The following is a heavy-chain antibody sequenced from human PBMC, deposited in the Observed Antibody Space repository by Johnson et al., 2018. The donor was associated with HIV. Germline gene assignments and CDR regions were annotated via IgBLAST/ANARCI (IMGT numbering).Heavy chain of an antibody. CDR1: GFTFSNHH. J-gene: IGHJ3*02. D-gene: IGHD2-8*02. Sequence: VQLVESGGGLVQPGGSLRLSCVASGFTFSNHHMTWVRQAPGKGLEWVANINQDGSDKYYVDSVKGRFTISRDNAQNSLYRQMNSLRAEDTAVYYCGRESTGAGTAFDIWGQGTMVTVSS. V-gene: IGHV3-7*01. CDR2: INQDGSDK. CDR3: GRESTGAGTAFDI.